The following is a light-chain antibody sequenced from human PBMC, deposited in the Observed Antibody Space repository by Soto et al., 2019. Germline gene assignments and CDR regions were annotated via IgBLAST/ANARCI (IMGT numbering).Light chain of an antibody. CDR1: QDISSY. J-gene: IGKJ4*01. Sequence: IQLTQSPSSLSASVGDRVTVTCRASQDISSYLAWYQQKPGKAPKLLIYATSTLQSGVPSRFSGSGSGTDFALTISSLRPEDFATYYCQQLSSSPLTFGGGTKVEIK. V-gene: IGKV1-9*01. CDR2: ATS. CDR3: QQLSSSPLT.